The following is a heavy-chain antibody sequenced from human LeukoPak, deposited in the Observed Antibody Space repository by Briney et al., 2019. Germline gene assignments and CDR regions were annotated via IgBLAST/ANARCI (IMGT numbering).Heavy chain of an antibody. J-gene: IGHJ4*02. CDR3: GKASSGFYTPIDY. D-gene: IGHD5-12*01. V-gene: IGHV3-30*02. Sequence: GGSLRLSCAPSGFTFSNYGMEWVRQAPGKGLEWVAFIGYDGSTKYYADSVKGRFTISRDNSKNMVYLQMNSLRAEDTAVYYCGKASSGFYTPIDYWGQGTLVTVSS. CDR1: GFTFSNYG. CDR2: IGYDGSTK.